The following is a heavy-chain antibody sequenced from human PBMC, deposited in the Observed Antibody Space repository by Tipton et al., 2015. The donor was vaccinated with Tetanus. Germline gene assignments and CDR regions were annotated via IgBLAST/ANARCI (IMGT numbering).Heavy chain of an antibody. CDR2: IYYSGTT. CDR1: GGSITSGGYF. CDR3: ARSPYGTYYYYVDV. Sequence: TLSLTCTVSGGSITSGGYFWSWIRQHPGKGLEWILYIYYSGTTYYNPSLESRVTISVNPSKDQFSLNLSSVTAADTAVYYCARSPYGTYYYYVDVWGKGITVTVSS. V-gene: IGHV4-31*03. D-gene: IGHD4-17*01. J-gene: IGHJ6*03.